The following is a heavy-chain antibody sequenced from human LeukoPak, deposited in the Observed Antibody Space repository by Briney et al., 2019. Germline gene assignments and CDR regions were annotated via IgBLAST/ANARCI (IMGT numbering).Heavy chain of an antibody. CDR1: GYTFNSYA. J-gene: IGHJ5*02. CDR3: ARVKLGYYGWFDP. CDR2: ISAYNGNT. V-gene: IGHV1-18*01. Sequence: ASVKVSCKASGYTFNSYAFSWVRQAPGQGLEWMGWISAYNGNTNYAQKLQGRVTMTTDTSTSTAYMELRSLRSDDTAVYYCARVKLGYYGWFDPWGQGTLVTVSS. D-gene: IGHD1-26*01.